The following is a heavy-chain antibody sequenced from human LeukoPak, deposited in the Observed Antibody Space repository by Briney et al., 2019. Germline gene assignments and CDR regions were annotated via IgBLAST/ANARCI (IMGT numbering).Heavy chain of an antibody. Sequence: GSLRLSCAASGFTFTTYALSWVGQAPGKGLEWVSAISGGGVNTYYADSVKGRFTISRDNSKNTLYLQMNSLRAEDTAIDYCARDLRLVADFFDYWGQGTLVTVSS. J-gene: IGHJ4*02. CDR1: GFTFTTYA. D-gene: IGHD2-15*01. CDR2: ISGGGVNT. CDR3: ARDLRLVADFFDY. V-gene: IGHV3-23*01.